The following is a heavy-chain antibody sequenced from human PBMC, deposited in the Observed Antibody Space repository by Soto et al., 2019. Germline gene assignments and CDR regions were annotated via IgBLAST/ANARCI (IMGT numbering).Heavy chain of an antibody. CDR3: AREGASGFGMDV. Sequence: LSLTCNVSGGSIRSYYWSWIRQPAGKALEWIGRIYTSGTTNYNPSLKSRATMLIDTSKNQFSLILSSVTAADTAVYYCAREGASGFGMDVWGQGTTVTVSS. CDR2: IYTSGTT. J-gene: IGHJ6*02. V-gene: IGHV4-4*07. D-gene: IGHD1-26*01. CDR1: GGSIRSYY.